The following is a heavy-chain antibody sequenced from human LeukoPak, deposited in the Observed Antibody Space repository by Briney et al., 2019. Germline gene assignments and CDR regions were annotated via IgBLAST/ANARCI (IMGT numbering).Heavy chain of an antibody. D-gene: IGHD2-15*01. Sequence: GGSLRLSCAASGFTFSSYSMNWVRQAPGKGLEWVSSISSSSSYIYYADSVKGRFTISRDNAKNSLYLQMNSLRAEDTAVYYCARVVALDDAFDIWDQGTMVTVSS. V-gene: IGHV3-21*01. J-gene: IGHJ3*02. CDR1: GFTFSSYS. CDR3: ARVVALDDAFDI. CDR2: ISSSSSYI.